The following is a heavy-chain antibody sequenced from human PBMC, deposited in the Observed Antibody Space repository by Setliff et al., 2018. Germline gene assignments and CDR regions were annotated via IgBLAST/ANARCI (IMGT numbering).Heavy chain of an antibody. CDR1: GDSMNSGVYY. D-gene: IGHD1-1*01. CDR3: ARTGTYRYFDY. V-gene: IGHV4-39*01. Sequence: SETLSLTCNVSGDSMNSGVYYWAWIRQPPGQGLEWIGRIYSGGTTYYNSSLKSRVTISVDTSKSQFSLRLNSVTAADTAVYYCARTGTYRYFDYWGRGTLVTVSS. CDR2: IYSGGTT. J-gene: IGHJ4*02.